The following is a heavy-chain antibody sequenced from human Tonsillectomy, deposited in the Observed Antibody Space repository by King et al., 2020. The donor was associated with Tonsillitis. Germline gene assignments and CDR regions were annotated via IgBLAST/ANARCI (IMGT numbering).Heavy chain of an antibody. J-gene: IGHJ6*02. Sequence: VQLVESGGGLVQPGGSLRLSCAASGFTFSSYAMSWVRQAPGKGLEWVSAISGSGGSTYYADSVKGRFTISRDNSKNTLYLQMNSLRAEDTAVYYCAKGGRYYDCWSGYSRMDVWGQGTTVTVSS. V-gene: IGHV3-23*04. D-gene: IGHD3-3*01. CDR3: AKGGRYYDCWSGYSRMDV. CDR2: ISGSGGST. CDR1: GFTFSSYA.